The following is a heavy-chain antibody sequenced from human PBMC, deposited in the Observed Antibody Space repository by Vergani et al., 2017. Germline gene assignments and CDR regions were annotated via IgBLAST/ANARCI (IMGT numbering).Heavy chain of an antibody. CDR2: ISGSGGST. V-gene: IGHV3-23*01. Sequence: VQLLESGGGLVQPGGSLRLSCAASGFTFSSYAMSWVRQAPGKGLEWVSAISGSGGSTYYADSVKGRFTISRDNSKNTLYLQMNSLRAEDTAVYYCASSITIFGVVIIRSAFDIWGQGTMVTVSS. J-gene: IGHJ3*02. CDR1: GFTFSSYA. D-gene: IGHD3-3*01. CDR3: ASSITIFGVVIIRSAFDI.